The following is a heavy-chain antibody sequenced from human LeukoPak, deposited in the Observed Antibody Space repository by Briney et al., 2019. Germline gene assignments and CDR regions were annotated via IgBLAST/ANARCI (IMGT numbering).Heavy chain of an antibody. CDR3: ARRAHNSVYFDY. CDR2: IYYSGSS. V-gene: IGHV4-39*01. CDR1: GGSISSYY. Sequence: PSETLSLTCTVSGGSISSYYWGWIRQPPGKGLEWIGSIYYSGSSYYNPSLKSRVTISVDTSKNQFSLKLSSVTAADTAVYYCARRAHNSVYFDYWGQGTLVTVSS. J-gene: IGHJ4*02. D-gene: IGHD5-24*01.